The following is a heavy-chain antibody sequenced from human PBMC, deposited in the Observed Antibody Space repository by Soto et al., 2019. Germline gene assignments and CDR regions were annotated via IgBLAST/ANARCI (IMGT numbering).Heavy chain of an antibody. D-gene: IGHD6-19*01. V-gene: IGHV3-72*01. Sequence: PGGSLRLSCAASGFTFSDHYMDWVRQAPGKGLEWVGRTRNKANSYTTEYAASVKGRFTISRDDSKNSLYLQMNSLKTEDTAVYYCARATGSGWYYWFDPWGQGTLVTVSS. CDR1: GFTFSDHY. CDR3: ARATGSGWYYWFDP. J-gene: IGHJ5*02. CDR2: TRNKANSYTT.